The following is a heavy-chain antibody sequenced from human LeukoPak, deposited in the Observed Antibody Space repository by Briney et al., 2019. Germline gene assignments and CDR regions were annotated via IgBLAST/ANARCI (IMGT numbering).Heavy chain of an antibody. CDR1: GFTFSSYA. CDR2: ISGSGGST. V-gene: IGHV3-23*01. Sequence: QAGGSLRLSCAASGFTFSSYAMSWVRQAPGKGLEWVSAISGSGGSTYYADSVKGRFTISRDNSKKILYLQMNSLRAEDTAVYYCGKEVERHFDLKYWGQGTLVTVSS. J-gene: IGHJ4*02. CDR3: GKEVERHFDLKY.